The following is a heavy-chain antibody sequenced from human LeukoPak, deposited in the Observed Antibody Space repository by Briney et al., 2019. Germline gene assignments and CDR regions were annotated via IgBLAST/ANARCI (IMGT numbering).Heavy chain of an antibody. V-gene: IGHV4-39*01. CDR1: GGSISSYY. Sequence: SETLSLTCTVSGGSISSYYWGWIRQPPGKGLEWIGSIYHSGSTYYNPSLKSRVTISVDTSKNQFSLKLSSVTAADTAVYYCASPGASIAAANFDYWGQGTLVTVSS. CDR3: ASPGASIAAANFDY. CDR2: IYHSGST. D-gene: IGHD6-13*01. J-gene: IGHJ4*02.